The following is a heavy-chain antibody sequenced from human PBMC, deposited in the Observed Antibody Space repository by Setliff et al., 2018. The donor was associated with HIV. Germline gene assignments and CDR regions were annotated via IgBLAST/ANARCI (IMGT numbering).Heavy chain of an antibody. CDR2: IYYSRRT. CDR1: GSSISSSSYY. J-gene: IGHJ4*02. Sequence: PSETLSLTCTVSGSSISSSSYYWGWLRQPPGKGLEWIGSIYYSRRTYYNPSLKSRVTIAVDTSKNQFSLKLSSVTAADTAVYYCARSPGPALYSCYDTWELFDYWGQGTLVTVSS. V-gene: IGHV4-39*07. CDR3: ARSPGPALYSCYDTWELFDY. D-gene: IGHD5-12*01.